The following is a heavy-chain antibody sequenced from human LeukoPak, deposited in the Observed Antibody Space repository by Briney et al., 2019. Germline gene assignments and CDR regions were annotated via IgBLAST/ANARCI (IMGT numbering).Heavy chain of an antibody. CDR2: INHSGFT. D-gene: IGHD1-26*01. V-gene: IGHV4-34*01. CDR3: ASYIMGVTTSDY. CDR1: GGSFSHYY. Sequence: SETLSLTCAVCGGSFSHYYWSWIRQPPGKGLEWIGEINHSGFTKYNPSLKSRLTISVDTSKNQFSLKLTSVTAADTAVYYCASYIMGVTTSDYWGQGTLVTVSS. J-gene: IGHJ4*02.